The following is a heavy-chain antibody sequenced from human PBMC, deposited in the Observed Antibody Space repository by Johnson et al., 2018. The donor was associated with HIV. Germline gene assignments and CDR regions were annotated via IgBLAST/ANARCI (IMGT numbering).Heavy chain of an antibody. CDR3: ASSPMRYSSSAYAFDI. CDR1: GFTFGSYG. Sequence: QVQLVESGGGVVQPGRSLRLSCAASGFTFGSYGMHWVRQAPGKGLEWVAVIWYDGSNKYYADSVKGRFTISRDNSKNTLYLQMNSLRAEDTAVYYCASSPMRYSSSAYAFDIWGQGTMVTVSS. CDR2: IWYDGSNK. J-gene: IGHJ3*02. D-gene: IGHD6-6*01. V-gene: IGHV3-33*01.